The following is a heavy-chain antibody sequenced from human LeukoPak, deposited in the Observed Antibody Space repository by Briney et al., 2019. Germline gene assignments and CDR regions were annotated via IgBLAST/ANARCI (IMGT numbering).Heavy chain of an antibody. CDR3: AGPITIFIPTYDGY. Sequence: GGSLRLSCAASGFTFSSYGMHWVRQAPGKGLEWVAVISYDGSNKYYADSVKGRFTISRDNSKNTLYLQMNSLRAEDTAVYYCAGPITIFIPTYDGYWGQGPLVTVSS. V-gene: IGHV3-30*19. CDR1: GFTFSSYG. J-gene: IGHJ4*02. D-gene: IGHD3-3*01. CDR2: ISYDGSNK.